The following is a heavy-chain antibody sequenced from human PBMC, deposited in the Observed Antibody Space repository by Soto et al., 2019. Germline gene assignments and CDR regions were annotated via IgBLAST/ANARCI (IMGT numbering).Heavy chain of an antibody. CDR1: GYTFTSYY. CDR2: INPSGCST. CDR3: ARTPHRNYALSIDY. V-gene: IGHV1-46*03. Sequence: QVQLVQSGAEVKKPGASVKVSCKASGYTFTSYYMHWVRQAPGQGLEWMGIINPSGCSTSYAQKFQGRVTMTRATSTRTVYMELSSLGSEDTAVYYCARTPHRNYALSIDYCGQGTLVTVSS. D-gene: IGHD4-4*01. J-gene: IGHJ4*02.